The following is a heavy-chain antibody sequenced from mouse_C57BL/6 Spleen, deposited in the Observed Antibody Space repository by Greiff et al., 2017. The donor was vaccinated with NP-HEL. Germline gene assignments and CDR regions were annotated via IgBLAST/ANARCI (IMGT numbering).Heavy chain of an antibody. CDR1: GYTFTDYY. J-gene: IGHJ4*01. CDR3: ALNYYGSSYEAMDY. V-gene: IGHV1-19*01. CDR2: INPYNGGT. Sequence: VQLQQSGPVLVKPGASVKMSCKASGYTFTDYYMNWVKQSHGKSLEWIGVINPYNGGTSYNQKFKGKATLTVDKSSSTAYMELNSLTSEDSAVYYCALNYYGSSYEAMDYWGQGTSVTVSS. D-gene: IGHD1-1*01.